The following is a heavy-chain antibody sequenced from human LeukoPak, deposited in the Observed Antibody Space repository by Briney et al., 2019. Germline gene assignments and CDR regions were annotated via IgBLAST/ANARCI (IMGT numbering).Heavy chain of an antibody. Sequence: GRSLRLSCAASGFTFSSYGMHWVRQAPGKGLEWVAVISYDGSNKYYADSVKGRFTTSRDNSKNTLYLQMNSLRAEDTAVYYCAKDHWFGELTYYFDYWGQGTLVTVSS. V-gene: IGHV3-30*18. CDR1: GFTFSSYG. D-gene: IGHD3-10*01. CDR3: AKDHWFGELTYYFDY. J-gene: IGHJ4*02. CDR2: ISYDGSNK.